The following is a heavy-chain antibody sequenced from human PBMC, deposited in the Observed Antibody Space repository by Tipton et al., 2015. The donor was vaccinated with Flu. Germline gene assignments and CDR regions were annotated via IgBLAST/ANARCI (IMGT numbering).Heavy chain of an antibody. CDR2: IYYSGST. CDR1: GGSISSYTYY. V-gene: IGHV4-39*07. CDR3: AKEGSYNILTNYYNKGVDP. J-gene: IGHJ5*02. D-gene: IGHD3-9*01. Sequence: TLSLTCTVSGGSISSYTYYWGWIRQSPGTGLEWIGSIYYSGSTYYNPSLKRRVTMSIDTSKNQFSLKLTSVTAADTAVYYCAKEGSYNILTNYYNKGVDPWGQGTLVTVSS.